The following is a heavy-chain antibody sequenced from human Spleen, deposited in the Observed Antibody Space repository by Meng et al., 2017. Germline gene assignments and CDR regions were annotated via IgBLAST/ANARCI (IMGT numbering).Heavy chain of an antibody. CDR2: IHHSGNT. J-gene: IGHJ4*02. D-gene: IGHD3-10*01. CDR1: GGSFNGYY. V-gene: IGHV4-34*01. Sequence: QVQQKQWGEGLLKPSETLALTCVVYGGSFNGYYWSWIRQPPGKGLEWIGDIHHSGNTNYKSSLKTRVGLSIDTSKNQFSLKLTSVTAADTAVYFCARGNRANYFDYWGQGTLVTVSS. CDR3: ARGNRANYFDY.